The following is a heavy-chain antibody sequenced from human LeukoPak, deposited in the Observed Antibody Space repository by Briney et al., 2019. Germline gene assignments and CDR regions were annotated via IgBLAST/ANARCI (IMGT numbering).Heavy chain of an antibody. V-gene: IGHV3-23*01. CDR3: AKGRTVLNDALDV. D-gene: IGHD4-11*01. J-gene: IGHJ3*01. CDR1: GFSFSNYA. Sequence: GGSLRLSCAASGFSFSNYAISWVRKAPGKGLEWVSVISGSGGTTFYAYPVKGRLTISRDNSNNTLYLQMNSLRVGDTAVYYCAKGRTVLNDALDVWGQGTMVTVSS. CDR2: ISGSGGTT.